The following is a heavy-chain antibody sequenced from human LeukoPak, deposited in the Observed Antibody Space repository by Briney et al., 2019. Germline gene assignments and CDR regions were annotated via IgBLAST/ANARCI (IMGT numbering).Heavy chain of an antibody. Sequence: PGGSLRLSCAASGFTFSSSGMHWVCQAPGKGLEWVAFIRFDGSNKDYADSVKGRFTISRDNSRNTLYLQMNGLRAEDTAVYYCAKGLGYCSGGSCYWGQGTLVTVSS. D-gene: IGHD2-15*01. J-gene: IGHJ4*02. CDR3: AKGLGYCSGGSCY. CDR2: IRFDGSNK. V-gene: IGHV3-30*02. CDR1: GFTFSSSG.